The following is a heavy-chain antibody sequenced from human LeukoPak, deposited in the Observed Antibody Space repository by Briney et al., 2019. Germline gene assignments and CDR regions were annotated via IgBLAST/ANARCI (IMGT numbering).Heavy chain of an antibody. J-gene: IGHJ5*02. CDR2: TYYRSKWYN. CDR3: ARGRSWIQLWLLRYNWFDP. V-gene: IGHV6-1*01. Sequence: SQTLSLTCAISGDSVSNNGVAWNWITHSPSRGLEWLGRTYYRSKWYNDYAVSVKSRITINPETTKNQFSLQLNSVTPEDTAVYYCARGRSWIQLWLLRYNWFDPWGQGTLVTVSS. D-gene: IGHD5-18*01. CDR1: GDSVSNNGVA.